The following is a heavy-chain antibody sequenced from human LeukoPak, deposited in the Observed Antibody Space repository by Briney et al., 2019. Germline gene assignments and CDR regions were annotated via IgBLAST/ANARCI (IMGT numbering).Heavy chain of an antibody. Sequence: GASVKVSCKASGYTFTSYGISWVRQAPGQGLEWMGWMNPNSGNTGYAQKFQGRVTMTRNTSISTAYMELSSLRSEDTAVYYCARGRVGKKSSSPRMYWFDPWGQGTLVTVSS. CDR2: MNPNSGNT. J-gene: IGHJ5*02. V-gene: IGHV1-8*02. CDR1: GYTFTSYG. D-gene: IGHD6-6*01. CDR3: ARGRVGKKSSSPRMYWFDP.